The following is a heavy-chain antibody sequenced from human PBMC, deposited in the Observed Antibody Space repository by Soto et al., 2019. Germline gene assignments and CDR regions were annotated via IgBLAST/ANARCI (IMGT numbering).Heavy chain of an antibody. CDR2: ISAYNGNT. CDR1: GYTFTSYG. V-gene: IGHV1-18*01. Sequence: ASVKVSCKASGYTFTSYGISWVRQAPGQGLEWMGWISAYNGNTNYAQKLQGRVTMTTDTSTSTAYMELRSLRSDDTAVYYCARDVQAFDFGVYYYGMDVWGQGTTVTVSS. D-gene: IGHD3-16*01. CDR3: ARDVQAFDFGVYYYGMDV. J-gene: IGHJ6*02.